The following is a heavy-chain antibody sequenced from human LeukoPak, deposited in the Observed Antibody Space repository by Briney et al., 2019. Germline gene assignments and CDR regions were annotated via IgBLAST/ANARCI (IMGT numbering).Heavy chain of an antibody. J-gene: IGHJ4*02. CDR3: ARDQVVVIPAAMFDY. CDR2: ISSSSRTV. D-gene: IGHD2-2*01. Sequence: PGGSLRLSCAASGFTFSSYNMNWVRQAPGKGLEWVSYISSSSRTVYYADSVKGRFTISRDNAKNSLYLQMNSLRDEDTAVYYCARDQVVVIPAAMFDYWGQGTLVTVSS. V-gene: IGHV3-48*02. CDR1: GFTFSSYN.